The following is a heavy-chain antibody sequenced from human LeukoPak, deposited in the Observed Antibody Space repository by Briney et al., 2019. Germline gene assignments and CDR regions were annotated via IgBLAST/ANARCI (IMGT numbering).Heavy chain of an antibody. CDR1: GFTFSNYW. D-gene: IGHD1-14*01. Sequence: GGSLRLSCAASGFTFSNYWMHWVRQAPGKGPVWVSIINTDGKTTRYADSVKGRFTISRDNAENTMYLQMNSLRAEDTAVYYCARDVNRASDYWGLGTQVTVSS. CDR3: ARDVNRASDY. V-gene: IGHV3-74*01. CDR2: INTDGKTT. J-gene: IGHJ4*02.